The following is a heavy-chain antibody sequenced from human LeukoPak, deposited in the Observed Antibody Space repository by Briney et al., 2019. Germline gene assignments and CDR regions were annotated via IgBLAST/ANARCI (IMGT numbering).Heavy chain of an antibody. D-gene: IGHD3-3*01. CDR3: ARDIGVVVFDY. J-gene: IGHJ4*02. V-gene: IGHV3-21*04. CDR1: GFTFSSYS. Sequence: PGGSLRLSCAASGFTFSSYSMNWVRQAPGKGLEWVSAISGDSRYIYYADSVRGRFTISRDNAENSLYLQMNSLRVEDTAVHYCARDIGVVVFDYWGQGTLVTVSS. CDR2: ISGDSRYI.